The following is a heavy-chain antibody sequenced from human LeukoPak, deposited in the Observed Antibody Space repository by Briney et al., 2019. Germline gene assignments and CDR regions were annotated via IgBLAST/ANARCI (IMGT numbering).Heavy chain of an antibody. CDR1: GFIFSSCA. J-gene: IGHJ4*02. CDR2: IKQDGSEK. V-gene: IGHV3-7*01. CDR3: ARDETYDYESNGYLDF. D-gene: IGHD3-22*01. Sequence: GGSLRLSCAASGFIFSSCAMSWVRQAPGKGLERVANIKQDGSEKYYVDSVKGRFTISRDNAKNSLYLQMNSLRAEDTAVYYCARDETYDYESNGYLDFWGQGTVVTVSS.